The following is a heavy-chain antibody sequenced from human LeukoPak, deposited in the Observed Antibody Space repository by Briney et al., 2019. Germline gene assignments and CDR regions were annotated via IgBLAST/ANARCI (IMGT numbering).Heavy chain of an antibody. CDR3: ARDLNWETY. CDR2: IKTDGSLI. J-gene: IGHJ4*02. D-gene: IGHD7-27*01. CDR1: GFTFSSYW. Sequence: GGSLRLSCVASGFTFSSYWMTWVRQAPGKGLEWVANIKTDGSLIYYVDSVRGRFTISRDNAKNSLYLQMNSLRVEDTAVYYCARDLNWETYWGQGTLVSVSS. V-gene: IGHV3-7*01.